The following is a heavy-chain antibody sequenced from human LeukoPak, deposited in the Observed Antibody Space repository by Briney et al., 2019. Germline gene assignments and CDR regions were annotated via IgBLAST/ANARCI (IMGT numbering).Heavy chain of an antibody. CDR1: GGSISSGSYY. CDR3: ARVPPPYYYYMDV. CDR2: IYTSGST. Sequence: PSETLSLTCTVSGGSISSGSYYWSWIRQPAGKGLEWIGRIYTSGSTNYNPSLKSRVTISVDTSKNQFSLKLSSVTAADTAVYYCARVPPPYYYYMDVWGKGTTVTVSS. V-gene: IGHV4-61*02. J-gene: IGHJ6*03.